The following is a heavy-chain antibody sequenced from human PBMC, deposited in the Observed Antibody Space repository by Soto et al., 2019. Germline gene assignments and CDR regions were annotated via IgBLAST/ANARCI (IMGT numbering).Heavy chain of an antibody. Sequence: KPSETLSLTCTVSGASISGFYWSWIRKSAGKGLEWIGRIYATGTTDYNPSLKSRVMMSVDTSKKQFSLKLRSVTAADTAVYYCVTAGQNNLRDWFDPWGQGISVTVSS. D-gene: IGHD6-19*01. CDR2: IYATGTT. J-gene: IGHJ5*02. CDR1: GASISGFY. CDR3: VTAGQNNLRDWFDP. V-gene: IGHV4-4*07.